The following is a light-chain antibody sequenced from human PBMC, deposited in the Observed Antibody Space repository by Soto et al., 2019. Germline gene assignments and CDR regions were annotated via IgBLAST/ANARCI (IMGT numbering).Light chain of an antibody. CDR1: SSDVGTYNH. CDR3: YSFTTSNTYV. V-gene: IGLV2-18*02. Sequence: QSVLTQPPSVSGSPGQSVTISCSGTSSDVGTYNHVSWYQQAPGTAPKVMIYEVSSRPSGVPDRFSGSKSGNTASLTISGLQPEDEADYYCYSFTTSNTYVFGTGTKAPS. J-gene: IGLJ1*01. CDR2: EVS.